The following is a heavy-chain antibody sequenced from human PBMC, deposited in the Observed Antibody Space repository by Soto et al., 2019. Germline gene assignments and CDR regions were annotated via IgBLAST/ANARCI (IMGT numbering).Heavy chain of an antibody. CDR2: ISYDGSNK. J-gene: IGHJ4*02. V-gene: IGHV3-30*18. Sequence: QVQLVESGGGVVQPGRSLRLSCAASGFTFSSYGMHWVRQAPGKGLEWVAVISYDGSNKYYADSVKGRFTISRDNSKNTLYLQMNSLRAEDTAVYYCAKLGYYGSGSPPLLCYWGQGTLVTVSS. CDR3: AKLGYYGSGSPPLLCY. D-gene: IGHD3-10*01. CDR1: GFTFSSYG.